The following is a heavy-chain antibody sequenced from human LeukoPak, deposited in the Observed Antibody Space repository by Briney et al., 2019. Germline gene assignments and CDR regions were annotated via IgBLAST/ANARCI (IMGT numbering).Heavy chain of an antibody. CDR3: VKDLLQVTMKKLDH. J-gene: IGHJ4*02. CDR1: GFTFSSYG. CDR2: ISYDGSNK. Sequence: GRSLRLSCAASGFTFSSYGMHWVRQAPGKGLEWVAVISYDGSNKYYADSVKGRFTISRDNSKNTLYLQMNSLRAEDTAVYYCVKDLLQVTMKKLDHWGQGTLVTVSS. D-gene: IGHD4-11*01. V-gene: IGHV3-30*18.